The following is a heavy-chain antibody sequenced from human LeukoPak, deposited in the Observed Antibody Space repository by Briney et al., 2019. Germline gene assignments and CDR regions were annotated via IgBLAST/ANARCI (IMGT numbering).Heavy chain of an antibody. Sequence: PGGSLRLSCVVSGFTFSSHWMHWVRQAPGKGLVWVSRLNDDGTYVDYADSVRGRFTISRDSAKNMLHLQMNSLRVEDTAVYYCVRGSSDWVGTDYWGQGTLVTVSS. CDR3: VRGSSDWVGTDY. V-gene: IGHV3-74*01. J-gene: IGHJ4*02. CDR2: LNDDGTYV. D-gene: IGHD2-21*02. CDR1: GFTFSSHW.